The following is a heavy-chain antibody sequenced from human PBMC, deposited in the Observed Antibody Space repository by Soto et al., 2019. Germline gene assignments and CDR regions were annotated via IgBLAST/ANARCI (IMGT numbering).Heavy chain of an antibody. CDR2: IYYSGST. Sequence: QVQLQESGPGLVKPSQTLSLTCTVSGGSISSGGYYWSWIRQHPGKGLEWIGYIYYSGSTYYNPSLNSRVTISVDTSKNQFSLKLSSVTAADTAVYYCARGPNYYGSGSYYNRRYYFDYWGQGTLVTVSS. D-gene: IGHD3-10*01. CDR1: GGSISSGGYY. V-gene: IGHV4-31*03. CDR3: ARGPNYYGSGSYYNRRYYFDY. J-gene: IGHJ4*02.